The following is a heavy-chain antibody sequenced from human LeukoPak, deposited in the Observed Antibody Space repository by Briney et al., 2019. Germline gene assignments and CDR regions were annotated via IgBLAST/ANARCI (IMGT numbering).Heavy chain of an antibody. CDR2: ITSSGANT. CDR3: ARVVDHDYGDYYLDY. J-gene: IGHJ4*02. D-gene: IGHD4-17*01. V-gene: IGHV3-23*01. CDR1: GFTVSSSA. Sequence: GGSLRLSCTASGFTVSSSAMSWVRQAPGKGLEWVSAITSSGANTDYADSVKGRLTISRDNSKNTLYLQMNSLRAEDTAVYYCARVVDHDYGDYYLDYWGQGTLVTVSS.